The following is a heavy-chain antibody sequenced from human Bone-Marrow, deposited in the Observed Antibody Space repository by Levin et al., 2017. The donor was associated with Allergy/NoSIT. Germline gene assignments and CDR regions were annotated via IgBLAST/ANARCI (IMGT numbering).Heavy chain of an antibody. D-gene: IGHD2-8*01. CDR2: ISNTGTTV. CDR1: GFTLSQYD. J-gene: IGHJ6*02. V-gene: IGHV3-48*03. CDR3: ARGSVRTAGRLAYDDGVDV. Sequence: GGSLRLSCVASGFTLSQYDMIWVRQSPGKGLEWLSTISNTGTTVSFADSVKGRFTVSRDNTKKSLFLEMNSLRADDTAIYYCARGSVRTAGRLAYDDGVDVWGQGTTVSVSS.